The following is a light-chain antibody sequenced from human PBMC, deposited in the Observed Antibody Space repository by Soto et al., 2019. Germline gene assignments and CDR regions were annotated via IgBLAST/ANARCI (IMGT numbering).Light chain of an antibody. Sequence: EIVLTQSPGTLSLSPGASATLSCRASQSVSSSQVAWYQLKPGQAPRLLIYGASSRATGIPDRFSGVGSETDFTLTISRLEPEDFAVYYCQQYATSPHTFGQGTKLEIK. CDR1: QSVSSSQ. CDR2: GAS. CDR3: QQYATSPHT. J-gene: IGKJ2*01. V-gene: IGKV3-20*01.